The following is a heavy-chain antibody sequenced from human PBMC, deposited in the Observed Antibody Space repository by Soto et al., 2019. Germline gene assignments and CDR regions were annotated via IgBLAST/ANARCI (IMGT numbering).Heavy chain of an antibody. J-gene: IGHJ4*02. V-gene: IGHV3-30-3*01. D-gene: IGHD6-19*01. Sequence: QVQLVESGGGVVQPGRYLRLSCAASGFTFSSYSMHWVRQAPGKGLEWVAVISYDGSYKYYADSVKGRFTISRDNSKNTLYLQMNSLRAEDTAVYYCARGAGIAVTATSFDYWGQGTLVTVSS. CDR3: ARGAGIAVTATSFDY. CDR1: GFTFSSYS. CDR2: ISYDGSYK.